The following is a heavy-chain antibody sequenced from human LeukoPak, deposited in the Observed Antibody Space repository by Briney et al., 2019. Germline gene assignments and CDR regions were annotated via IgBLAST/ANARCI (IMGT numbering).Heavy chain of an antibody. J-gene: IGHJ4*02. CDR1: GGSFRGHY. CDR2: INRSGGT. D-gene: IGHD3-10*01. V-gene: IGHV4-34*01. CDR3: ARGLLLSLRLGESYYFDY. Sequence: SETLSLTCAVYGGSFRGHYWSWIRQPPGKGLEWIGEINRSGGTNYNPSLKSRVTISVDTSKNQFSLKLSSVTAADTAVYYCARGLLLSLRLGESYYFDYWGQGALVTVSS.